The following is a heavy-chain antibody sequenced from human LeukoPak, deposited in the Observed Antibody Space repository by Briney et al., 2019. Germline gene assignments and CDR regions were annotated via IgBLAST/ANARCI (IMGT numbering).Heavy chain of an antibody. Sequence: SETLSLTCIVSGGSISRYYWSWIRQPPGKGLEWIGYVYYSGSTNYNPSLKSRVTISVDTSKKQFSLKLSSATAADTAVYYCARVLDLSKRGLDAFDIWGQGTMVTASS. CDR1: GGSISRYY. CDR3: ARVLDLSKRGLDAFDI. V-gene: IGHV4-59*01. J-gene: IGHJ3*02. CDR2: VYYSGST. D-gene: IGHD3-16*01.